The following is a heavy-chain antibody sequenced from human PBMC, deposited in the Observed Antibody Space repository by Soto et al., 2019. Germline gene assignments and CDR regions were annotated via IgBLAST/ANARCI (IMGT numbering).Heavy chain of an antibody. Sequence: EVQLVESGGGLVQPGGSLRLSCVASGFTFSNYWIHWVRQAPGKGLVWVSRINGDGSSTNYADSVKGQFTISRDNAKNTVYLQMNSLRVEGTAVYYCARGARNYYYFDCWGQGTLVTVSS. J-gene: IGHJ4*02. V-gene: IGHV3-74*01. D-gene: IGHD1-7*01. CDR1: GFTFSNYW. CDR3: ARGARNYYYFDC. CDR2: INGDGSST.